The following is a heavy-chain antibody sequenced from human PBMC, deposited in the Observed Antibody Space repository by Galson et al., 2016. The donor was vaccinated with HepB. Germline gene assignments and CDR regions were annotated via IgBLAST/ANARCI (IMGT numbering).Heavy chain of an antibody. D-gene: IGHD7-27*01. J-gene: IGHJ4*02. V-gene: IGHV6-1*01. CDR3: ARDVWGFDF. CDR2: TYYRSQWLD. CDR1: GDSVSSDKAA. Sequence: CAISGDSVSSDKAAWNWLRQSPSRGLEWLGRTYYRSQWLDDYAVSVRSRITVKPDTSKNQLSLQLNSVTPEDTGVYYCARDVWGFDFWGQGTLVTVSS.